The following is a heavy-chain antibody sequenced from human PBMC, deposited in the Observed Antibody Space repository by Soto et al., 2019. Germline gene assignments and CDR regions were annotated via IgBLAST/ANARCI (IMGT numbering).Heavy chain of an antibody. D-gene: IGHD6-19*01. J-gene: IGHJ4*02. Sequence: EVQLLESGGGLVQPGGSLRLSCAASGFTFSSYAMIWVRQAPGKGLDWVSAISGRGGSTYYADSVKCRFTISRDTSKHTLYPEMKCLSADDTAVYYCATAQGIAVRGYFDYWGQGALVTVSS. CDR3: ATAQGIAVRGYFDY. CDR1: GFTFSSYA. V-gene: IGHV3-23*01. CDR2: ISGRGGST.